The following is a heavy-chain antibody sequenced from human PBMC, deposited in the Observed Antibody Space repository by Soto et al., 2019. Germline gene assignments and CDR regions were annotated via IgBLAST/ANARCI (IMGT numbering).Heavy chain of an antibody. Sequence: GSLRLSCAASGFTFSSYGMHWVRQAPGKGLEWVAVIWYDGSNKYYADSVEGRFTISRDNSKNTLYLQMNSLRAEDTAVYYCARDVSSPQYDSSGYYSSGMDVWGQGTTVTVSS. CDR2: IWYDGSNK. CDR1: GFTFSSYG. J-gene: IGHJ6*02. V-gene: IGHV3-33*01. CDR3: ARDVSSPQYDSSGYYSSGMDV. D-gene: IGHD3-22*01.